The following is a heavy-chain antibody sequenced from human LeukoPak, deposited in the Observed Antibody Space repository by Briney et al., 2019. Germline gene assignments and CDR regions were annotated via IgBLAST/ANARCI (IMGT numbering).Heavy chain of an antibody. CDR2: ISYDGSNK. D-gene: IGHD4-23*01. J-gene: IGHJ4*02. CDR1: GFTFSSYA. V-gene: IGHV3-30-3*01. Sequence: QPGRSLRLSCAASGFTFSSYAMHWVRQAPVKGLEWVAAISYDGSNKYYADSVKGRFTISRDNSKNTLYLQMNSLRAEDTAVYYCARVMLTTVVTPTDYWGQGTLVTVSS. CDR3: ARVMLTTVVTPTDY.